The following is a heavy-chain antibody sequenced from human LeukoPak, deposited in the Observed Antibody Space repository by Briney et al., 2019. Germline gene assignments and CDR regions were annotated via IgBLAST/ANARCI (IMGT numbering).Heavy chain of an antibody. Sequence: GGSLRLSCAASGFTFSSYGMHWVRHAPGKGLGGVAFIRYDGSNKYYADSAKGRFTISRDNSKNTLYLQMNSLTAEDTAVYYCAKSLLVFERRPDVWGQGTLVTVSS. D-gene: IGHD5/OR15-5a*01. J-gene: IGHJ4*02. V-gene: IGHV3-30*02. CDR1: GFTFSSYG. CDR3: AKSLLVFERRPDV. CDR2: IRYDGSNK.